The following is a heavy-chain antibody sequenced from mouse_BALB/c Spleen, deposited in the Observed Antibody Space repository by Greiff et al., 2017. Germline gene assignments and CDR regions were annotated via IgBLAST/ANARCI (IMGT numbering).Heavy chain of an antibody. Sequence: DVKLVESGGGLVKPGGSLKLSCAASGFTFSGYAMSWVRQSPEKRLEWVAEISSGGSYTYYPDTVTGRFTISRDNAKNTLYLERSSVRSEETAMYNGGLYGYDAYDAMDYWGQGSSVTVAS. V-gene: IGHV5-9-4*01. D-gene: IGHD2-2*01. CDR3: GLYGYDAYDAMDY. CDR1: GFTFSGYA. J-gene: IGHJ4*01. CDR2: ISSGGSYT.